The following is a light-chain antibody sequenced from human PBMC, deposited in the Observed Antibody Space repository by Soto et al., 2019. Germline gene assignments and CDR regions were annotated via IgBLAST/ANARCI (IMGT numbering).Light chain of an antibody. CDR3: QQFTSYPFT. CDR1: HVISSA. Sequence: AIQLTQSPSSLSASVGDRVTITCRSSHVISSALAWYQQKPGKAPKLLIYDASSLESGVPSRFSGGRSGTDFTLTISSLQPEDFATYYCQQFTSYPFTFGQGTRLEIK. V-gene: IGKV1-13*02. J-gene: IGKJ5*01. CDR2: DAS.